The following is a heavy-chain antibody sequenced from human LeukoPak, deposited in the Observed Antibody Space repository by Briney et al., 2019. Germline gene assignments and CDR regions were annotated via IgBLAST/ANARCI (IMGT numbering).Heavy chain of an antibody. CDR1: GGSISSYY. CDR2: IYTSGST. Sequence: SETLSLTCTVSGGSISSYYWSWIRQPAGKGREWIGLIYTSGSTNYNPSLKSRVTMSVDTSKNQFYLKLSSVRAADTAVYYCARAVTCTVPEDAFDMWGQGTMVSVSS. V-gene: IGHV4-4*07. J-gene: IGHJ3*02. CDR3: ARAVTCTVPEDAFDM. D-gene: IGHD4-17*01.